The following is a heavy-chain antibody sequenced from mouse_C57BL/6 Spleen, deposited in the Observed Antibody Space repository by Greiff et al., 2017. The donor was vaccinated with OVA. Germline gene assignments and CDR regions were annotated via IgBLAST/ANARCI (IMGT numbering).Heavy chain of an antibody. CDR3: ARGDGGGFAY. Sequence: QVQLQQSGAELVRPGASVKLSCKASGYTFTDYYINWVKQRPGQGLEWIARIYPGSGNTYYNEKFKGKATLTAEKSSSTAYMQLSSLTSEDSAVYFCARGDGGGFAYWGQGTLVTVSA. D-gene: IGHD2-3*01. J-gene: IGHJ3*01. V-gene: IGHV1-76*01. CDR1: GYTFTDYY. CDR2: IYPGSGNT.